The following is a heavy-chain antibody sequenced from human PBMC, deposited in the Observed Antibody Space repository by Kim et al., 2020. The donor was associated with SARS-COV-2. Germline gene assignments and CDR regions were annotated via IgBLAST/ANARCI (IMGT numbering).Heavy chain of an antibody. CDR3: ARDHSGWPTQEGSH. D-gene: IGHD6-19*01. J-gene: IGHJ4*02. V-gene: IGHV3-48*02. CDR1: GFTFSSYS. Sequence: GGSLRLSCAASGFTFSSYSMNWVRQAPGKGLEWVSYISSSSSTIYYADSVKGRFTISRDNAKNSLYLQMNSLRDEDTAVYYCARDHSGWPTQEGSHWGQGTLVTVSS. CDR2: ISSSSSTI.